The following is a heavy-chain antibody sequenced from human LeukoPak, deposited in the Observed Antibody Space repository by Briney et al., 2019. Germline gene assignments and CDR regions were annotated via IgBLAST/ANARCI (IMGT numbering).Heavy chain of an antibody. CDR3: ARQRGSSRSYDY. CDR2: IYYSGST. J-gene: IGHJ4*02. CDR1: GGSISSSSYY. D-gene: IGHD6-13*01. Sequence: SETLSLTCTVSGGSISSSSYYWGWIRQPPGTGLEWIGSIYYSGSTYYNPSLKSRVTISVDTSKSHFSLELSSVTAADTAVHYCARQRGSSRSYDYWGQGTLVTVSS. V-gene: IGHV4-39*01.